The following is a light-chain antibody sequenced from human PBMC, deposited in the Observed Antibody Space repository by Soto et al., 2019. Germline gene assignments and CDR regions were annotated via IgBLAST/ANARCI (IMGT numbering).Light chain of an antibody. CDR3: QQYNSYWT. V-gene: IGKV1-5*03. Sequence: EIELTQSPYTLSASVGDRVTLTCMASQSISSWLAWYQQKPGKAAKLLIYKASSLESGVPSRFSGSGSGTDFTLTISSLQPDDFATYYCQQYNSYWTFGQGTKVDIK. CDR2: KAS. J-gene: IGKJ1*01. CDR1: QSISSW.